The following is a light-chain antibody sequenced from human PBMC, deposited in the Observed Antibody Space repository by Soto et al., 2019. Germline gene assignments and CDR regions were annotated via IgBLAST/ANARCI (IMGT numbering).Light chain of an antibody. Sequence: EIVLTQSPATLSLSPGERATLSCRASQSVSSYLAWYQQKPGQAPRLLIYDASNRATGIPSRFSVSGSGTDFTLTISSLEPEDFAVYYCQQRSNWPTFGQGTKLAIK. J-gene: IGKJ2*01. CDR3: QQRSNWPT. V-gene: IGKV3-11*01. CDR2: DAS. CDR1: QSVSSY.